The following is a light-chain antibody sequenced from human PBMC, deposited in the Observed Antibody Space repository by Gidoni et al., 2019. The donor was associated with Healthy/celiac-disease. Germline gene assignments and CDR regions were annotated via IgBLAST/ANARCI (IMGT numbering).Light chain of an antibody. CDR1: QDISNY. CDR3: QQYGT. J-gene: IGKJ3*01. V-gene: IGKV1-33*01. Sequence: DIQMTQSPSSLSASVGDRVTITCQASQDISNYLNWYQQKPGKAPKLLIYDASNLETGVPSRFSGSGSGTDFTFTISSLQPEDIATYYCQQYGTFGPGTKVDI. CDR2: DAS.